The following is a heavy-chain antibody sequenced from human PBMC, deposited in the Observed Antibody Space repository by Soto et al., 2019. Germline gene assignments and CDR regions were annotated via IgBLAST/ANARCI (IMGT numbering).Heavy chain of an antibody. CDR1: GFTFSSYG. J-gene: IGHJ4*02. Sequence: VGSLRLSCAASGFTFSSYGMHWVRQAPGKGLEWVAVISYDGSNKYYADSVEGRFTISRDNSKNTLYLQMNSLRAEDTAVYYCATLNYFDYWGQGTLVTVSS. CDR2: ISYDGSNK. V-gene: IGHV3-30*03. CDR3: ATLNYFDY.